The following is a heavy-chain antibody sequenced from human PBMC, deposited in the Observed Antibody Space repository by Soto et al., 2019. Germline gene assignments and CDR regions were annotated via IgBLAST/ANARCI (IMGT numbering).Heavy chain of an antibody. CDR1: GYTLTELS. V-gene: IGHV1-24*01. CDR2: FDPEDGET. CDR3: ATETKEILYSHRANDYYYYYYYMDV. D-gene: IGHD1-1*01. J-gene: IGHJ6*03. Sequence: ASVKVSCKVSGYTLTELSMHWVRQAPGKGLEWMGGFDPEDGETIYAQKFQGRVTMTEDTSTDTAYMELSSLRSEDTAVYYCATETKEILYSHRANDYYYYYYYMDVWGKGTTVTVSS.